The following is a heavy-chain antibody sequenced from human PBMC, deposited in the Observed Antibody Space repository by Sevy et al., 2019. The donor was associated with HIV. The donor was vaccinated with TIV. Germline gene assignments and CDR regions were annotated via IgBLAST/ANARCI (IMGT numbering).Heavy chain of an antibody. Sequence: GGSLRLSCVASGFTFSSYSMNWVRQAPGKGLVWVSYISSSSDSSRTLYYADSVKGRFSISRDNAKNSVHLQMTSLRVEDTAVYYCARPDLSGWYFDFWGHGTLVTVSS. V-gene: IGHV3-48*01. J-gene: IGHJ4*01. CDR2: ISSSSDSSRTL. D-gene: IGHD6-19*01. CDR3: ARPDLSGWYFDF. CDR1: GFTFSSYS.